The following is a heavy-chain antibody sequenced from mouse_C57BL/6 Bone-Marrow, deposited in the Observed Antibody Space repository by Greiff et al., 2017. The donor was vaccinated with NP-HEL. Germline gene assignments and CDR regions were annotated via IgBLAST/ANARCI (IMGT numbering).Heavy chain of an antibody. D-gene: IGHD1-1*01. CDR2: IDPEDGET. V-gene: IGHV14-2*01. Sequence: VQLQQSGAELVKPGASVKMSCTASGFNITDYYMHWVKQRTEQGLEWIGRIDPEDGETNYAQKFKGKATITVDTSSNTAYLQLSSLTSEDTAVYYCASLLLRFAWFDYWGQGTLVTVSA. CDR3: ASLLLRFAWFDY. J-gene: IGHJ3*01. CDR1: GFNITDYY.